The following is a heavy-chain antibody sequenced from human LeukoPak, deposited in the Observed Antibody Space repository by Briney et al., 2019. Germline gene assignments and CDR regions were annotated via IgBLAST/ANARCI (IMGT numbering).Heavy chain of an antibody. V-gene: IGHV3-11*01. CDR1: GFTFSDYY. CDR3: ARDGITMVRGAIDY. Sequence: PGGSLRLSCAASGFTFSDYYMSWMRQSPGKGLEWVSYISSSGSTIYYADSVKGRFTISRHNAKNSLYLQVNSLRAEDTAVYYCARDGITMVRGAIDYWGQGTLVTVSS. D-gene: IGHD3-10*01. J-gene: IGHJ4*02. CDR2: ISSSGSTI.